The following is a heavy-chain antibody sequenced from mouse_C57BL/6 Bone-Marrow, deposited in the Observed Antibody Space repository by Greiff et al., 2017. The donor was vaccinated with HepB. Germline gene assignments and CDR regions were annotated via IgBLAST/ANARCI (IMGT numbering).Heavy chain of an antibody. J-gene: IGHJ3*01. CDR2: IDPENGDT. D-gene: IGHD2-3*01. V-gene: IGHV14-4*01. Sequence: SGAELVRPGASVKLSCTASGFNIKDDYMHWVKQRPEQGLEWIGWIDPENGDTEYASKFQGKATITADTSSNTAYLQLSSLTSEDTAVYYCTLIYDGYSWFAYWGQGTLVTVSA. CDR1: GFNIKDDY. CDR3: TLIYDGYSWFAY.